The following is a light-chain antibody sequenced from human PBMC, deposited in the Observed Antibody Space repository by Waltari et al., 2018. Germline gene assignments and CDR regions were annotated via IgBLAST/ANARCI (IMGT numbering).Light chain of an antibody. J-gene: IGKJ1*01. CDR1: QSISRY. V-gene: IGKV1-39*01. Sequence: SPSSLSASVGDRVTITCRASQSISRYLNWYQHKPGKAPKLLIYGASSLQSGVPSRFRGSGSGTDFTLTISSLQPEDFATYFCQQSHTTRWTFGPGTKVEIK. CDR3: QQSHTTRWT. CDR2: GAS.